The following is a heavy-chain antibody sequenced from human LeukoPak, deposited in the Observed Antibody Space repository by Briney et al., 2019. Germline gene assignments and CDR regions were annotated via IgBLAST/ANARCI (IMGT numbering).Heavy chain of an antibody. CDR1: GGSISSYY. Sequence: SETLSLTCTVSGGSISSYYWSWLRQPPGKGLEWIGYIYYSGSTNYNPSLKSRVTISVDTSKNQFSLKLSSVTAADTAVYYCARANVPIVVVPAAIWFDPWGQGTLVTVSS. CDR3: ARANVPIVVVPAAIWFDP. J-gene: IGHJ5*02. CDR2: IYYSGST. D-gene: IGHD2-2*01. V-gene: IGHV4-59*12.